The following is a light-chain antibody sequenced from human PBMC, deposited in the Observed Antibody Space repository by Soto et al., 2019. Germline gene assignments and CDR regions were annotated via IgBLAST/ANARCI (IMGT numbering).Light chain of an antibody. CDR2: GSS. V-gene: IGLV1-40*01. CDR1: SSNIGAGYD. J-gene: IGLJ1*01. CDR3: QSYDSSLSVLYV. Sequence: QPVLTQPPSVSGAPGQRVSISCTGSSSNIGAGYDVHWFQQLPGTAPKLLIYGSSNRPSGVPDRFSGSKSGTSASLAITGLQAEDEADYYCQSYDSSLSVLYVFGTGTKLTVL.